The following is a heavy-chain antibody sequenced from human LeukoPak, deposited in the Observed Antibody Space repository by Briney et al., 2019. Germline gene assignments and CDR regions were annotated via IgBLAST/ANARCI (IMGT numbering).Heavy chain of an antibody. J-gene: IGHJ6*02. CDR3: ARRADGLMDV. V-gene: IGHV4-59*01. Sequence: PSETLSLTCTVSGGSISSYYWSWIRQPPGKGLEWIGHIYYSGSTNYNPSLKSRVTISVDTSKNQFSLKLSSVTAADTAVYYCARRADGLMDVWGQGTTVTVSS. CDR2: IYYSGST. D-gene: IGHD5-24*01. CDR1: GGSISSYY.